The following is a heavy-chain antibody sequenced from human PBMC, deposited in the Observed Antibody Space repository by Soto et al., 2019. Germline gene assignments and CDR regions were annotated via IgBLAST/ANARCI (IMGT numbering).Heavy chain of an antibody. V-gene: IGHV3-48*02. Sequence: EVQLVESGGGLVQPWGSLRLSCAVSGFTFSSHAMNWVRQSPGKGLEWVAYIHSIRSIIYYADSVKGRFTISRDNAKNSLYLQMDSLSDEDTAVYYCARDARNADYDYWGQGPLVTVSS. CDR3: ARDARNADYDY. D-gene: IGHD3-16*01. J-gene: IGHJ4*02. CDR2: IHSIRSII. CDR1: GFTFSSHA.